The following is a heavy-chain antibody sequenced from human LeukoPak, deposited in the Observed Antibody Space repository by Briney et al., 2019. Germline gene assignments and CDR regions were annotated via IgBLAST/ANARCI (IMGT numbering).Heavy chain of an antibody. CDR2: INPSGGST. Sequence: ASVKVSCKASGNTFTSYYMHWVRQAPGQGLEWMGIINPSGGSTSYAQKFQGRVTMTRDTSTSTVYMDLRSLRSEDTAVYYCARGGIGGARGKNYLDYWGQGTLVTVSS. V-gene: IGHV1-46*01. CDR3: ARGGIGGARGKNYLDY. CDR1: GNTFTSYY. J-gene: IGHJ4*02. D-gene: IGHD1-26*01.